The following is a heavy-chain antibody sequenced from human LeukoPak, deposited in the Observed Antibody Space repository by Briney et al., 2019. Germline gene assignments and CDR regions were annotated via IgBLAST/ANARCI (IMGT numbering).Heavy chain of an antibody. V-gene: IGHV3-13*01. J-gene: IGHJ4*02. CDR2: ICIGGDT. CDR3: ARGGIPVTGIDEVDY. D-gene: IGHD2-21*02. Sequence: GGSLRLSCAASGFTFSSYDMHWVRQATGKGLEWVSAICIGGDTYDPGSVKGRFTISRENAKNSLYLQMNSLRAGDTAVYYCARGGIPVTGIDEVDYWGQGTLVTVSS. CDR1: GFTFSSYD.